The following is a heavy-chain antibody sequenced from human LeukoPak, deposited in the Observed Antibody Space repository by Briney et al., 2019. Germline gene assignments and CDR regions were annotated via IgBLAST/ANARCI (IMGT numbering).Heavy chain of an antibody. V-gene: IGHV3-23*01. J-gene: IGHJ4*02. D-gene: IGHD1-26*01. CDR3: ARHRYSSAYHYDFDY. Sequence: GGSLRLSCVVSGFFLSTYAMSCVRQAPGKCVGWVSRISVSAVGTYYADCVKARFTATRDNSMNTLYLKANSLRADDTAVYYWARHRYSSAYHYDFDYWGQGAPVTASS. CDR2: ISVSAVGT. CDR1: GFFLSTYA.